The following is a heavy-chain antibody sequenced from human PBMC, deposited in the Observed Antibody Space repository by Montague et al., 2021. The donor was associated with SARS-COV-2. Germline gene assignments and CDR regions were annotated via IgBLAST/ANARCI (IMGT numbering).Heavy chain of an antibody. J-gene: IGHJ3*02. Sequence: SETLSLTCAVYDGSFSGYYWSWIRQPPGKWLEWIGEINHSGSTNYNPSLKSRVTISVDTSKNQFSLKLDSVSAADTAVYYCARGQVTIFGVLIMLPAAGALDIWGQGTMVTVSS. CDR2: INHSGST. CDR1: DGSFSGYY. V-gene: IGHV4-34*01. D-gene: IGHD3-3*01. CDR3: ARGQVTIFGVLIMLPAAGALDI.